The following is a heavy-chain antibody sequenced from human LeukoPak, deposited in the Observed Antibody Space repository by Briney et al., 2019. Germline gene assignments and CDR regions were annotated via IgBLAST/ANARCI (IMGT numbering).Heavy chain of an antibody. V-gene: IGHV3-21*01. CDR2: ISSSSGYI. Sequence: PGGSLRLSCAASGFTFSSYTMNWVRQAPGKGLEWVSSISSSSGYIYYADSVKGRFTISRDNAKNSPYLQMNSLTAEDTAVYYCARLLYSSRLFDYWGQGTLVTVSS. CDR3: ARLLYSSRLFDY. CDR1: GFTFSSYT. J-gene: IGHJ4*02. D-gene: IGHD6-13*01.